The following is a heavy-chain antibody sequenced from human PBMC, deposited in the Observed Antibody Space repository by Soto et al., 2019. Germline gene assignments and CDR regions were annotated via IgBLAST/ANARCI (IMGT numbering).Heavy chain of an antibody. Sequence: ASVKVSCKASGLAFPIDDIIWVRQTIGQGLEFMGWMNPSGRDTGYAQKFQGRVTMTTNTSTSTAYMEMRSLRSDDTAVYYCVGITGNSDYYYMDVWGKGTTVTVSS. V-gene: IGHV1-8*01. CDR3: VGITGNSDYYYMDV. CDR1: GLAFPIDD. CDR2: MNPSGRDT. J-gene: IGHJ6*03. D-gene: IGHD1-20*01.